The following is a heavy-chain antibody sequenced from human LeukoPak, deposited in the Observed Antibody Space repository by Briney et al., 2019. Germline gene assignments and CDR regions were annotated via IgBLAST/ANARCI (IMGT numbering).Heavy chain of an antibody. Sequence: GGSLRLSCAASGFTFSNYAMSWVRQAPGKGLEWVSTLSGTGGSTYYADSVKGRFTISRDNSKNTLYLLMNNLRAEDTAVYYCARGLAAAGTFDCWGQGTLVTVSS. J-gene: IGHJ4*02. D-gene: IGHD6-13*01. CDR2: LSGTGGST. V-gene: IGHV3-23*01. CDR3: ARGLAAAGTFDC. CDR1: GFTFSNYA.